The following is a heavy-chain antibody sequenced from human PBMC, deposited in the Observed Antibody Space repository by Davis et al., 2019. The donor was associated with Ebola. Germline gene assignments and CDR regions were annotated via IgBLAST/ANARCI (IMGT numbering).Heavy chain of an antibody. CDR3: ARHGIAARPRYYYYGMDV. J-gene: IGHJ6*02. Sequence: GESLKISCKGSGYSFTSYWISWVRQMPGKGLEWMGRIDPSDSYTNYSPSFQGQVTISADKSISTAYLQWSSLKASDTAMYYCARHGIAARPRYYYYGMDVWGQGTTVTVSS. V-gene: IGHV5-10-1*04. D-gene: IGHD6-6*01. CDR2: IDPSDSYT. CDR1: GYSFTSYW.